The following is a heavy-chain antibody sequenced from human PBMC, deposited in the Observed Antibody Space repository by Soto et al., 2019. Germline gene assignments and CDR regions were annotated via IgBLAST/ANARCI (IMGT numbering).Heavy chain of an antibody. V-gene: IGHV4-39*01. CDR2: IYYSGST. Sequence: SETLSLTCTVSGGSISSSSYYWGWIRQPPGKGLEWIGSIYYSGSTYYNPSLKSRVTISVDTSKNQFSLKLSSVTAADTAVYYCARRRRTSHFDYWGQGTLVTVSS. CDR1: GGSISSSSYY. J-gene: IGHJ4*02. CDR3: ARRRRTSHFDY.